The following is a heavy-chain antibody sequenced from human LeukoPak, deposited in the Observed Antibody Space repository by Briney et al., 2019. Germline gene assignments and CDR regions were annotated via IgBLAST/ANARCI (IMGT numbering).Heavy chain of an antibody. CDR2: INHRGST. CDR3: ARGALASRDIDY. D-gene: IGHD3-9*01. J-gene: IGHJ4*02. CDR1: GGSFSGYY. V-gene: IGHV4-34*01. Sequence: SETLSLTCVVYGGSFSGYYWSWIRQPPGKGLEWIGEINHRGSTNYNPSLKSRVTISVDTSKNQFSLKLSSATAADTAVYYCARGALASRDIDYWGQGTLVTVSS.